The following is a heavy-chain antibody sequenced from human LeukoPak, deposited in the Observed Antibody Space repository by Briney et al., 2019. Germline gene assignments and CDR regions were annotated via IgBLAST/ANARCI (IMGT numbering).Heavy chain of an antibody. V-gene: IGHV1-69*06. CDR2: IIPIFGTA. Sequence: ASVKVSCKASGGTFSSYAISWVRQAPGQGLEWMGGIIPIFGTANYAQKFQGRVTITADKSTSTAYMELSSLRSEDTAVYYCAREIAARPNPYYYYYGMDVWGQGTTVTVSS. D-gene: IGHD6-6*01. CDR1: GGTFSSYA. J-gene: IGHJ6*02. CDR3: AREIAARPNPYYYYYGMDV.